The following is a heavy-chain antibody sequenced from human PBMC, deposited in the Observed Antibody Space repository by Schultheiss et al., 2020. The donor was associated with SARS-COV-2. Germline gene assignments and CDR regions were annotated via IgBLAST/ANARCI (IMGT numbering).Heavy chain of an antibody. Sequence: SVKVSCKASGGTFSSYAISWVRQAPGQGLEWMGGIIPIFGTANYAQKFQGRVTITADESTSTAYMELSSLRSEDTAVYYCARDRAVAGTRYNWFDPWGHGTLVTVSS. CDR3: ARDRAVAGTRYNWFDP. CDR1: GGTFSSYA. V-gene: IGHV1-69*13. CDR2: IIPIFGTA. J-gene: IGHJ5*02. D-gene: IGHD6-19*01.